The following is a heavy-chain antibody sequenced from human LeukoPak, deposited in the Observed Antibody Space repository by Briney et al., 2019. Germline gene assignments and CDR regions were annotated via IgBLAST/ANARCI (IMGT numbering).Heavy chain of an antibody. CDR2: IYYSGST. CDR3: ARDPARYYDFWSGYYDSSSYFDY. Sequence: PSETLSLTCTVSGGSISSYYWSWIRQPPGKGLEWIGYIYYSGSTNYNPSLKSRVTISVDTSKNQFSLKLSSVTAADTAVYYCARDPARYYDFWSGYYDSSSYFDYWGQGTLVTVSS. D-gene: IGHD3-3*01. J-gene: IGHJ4*02. CDR1: GGSISSYY. V-gene: IGHV4-59*12.